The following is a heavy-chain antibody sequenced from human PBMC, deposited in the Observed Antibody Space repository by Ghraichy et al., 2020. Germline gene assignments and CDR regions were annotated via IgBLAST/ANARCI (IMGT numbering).Heavy chain of an antibody. CDR3: ARDYYYDSSGHPIT. D-gene: IGHD3-22*01. Sequence: GGSLRLSCAASGFTFSSYGMHWVRQAPGKGLEWVAVIWYDGSNKYYADSVKGRFTISRDNSKNTLYLQMNSLRAEDTAVYYCARDYYYDSSGHPITWGQGTLVTVSS. V-gene: IGHV3-33*01. J-gene: IGHJ5*02. CDR2: IWYDGSNK. CDR1: GFTFSSYG.